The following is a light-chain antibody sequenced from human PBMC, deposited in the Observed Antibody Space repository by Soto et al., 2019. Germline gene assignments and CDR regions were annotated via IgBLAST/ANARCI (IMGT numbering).Light chain of an antibody. V-gene: IGKV1-5*01. CDR2: DAS. Sequence: DIQMTQSPSTLSASVGDRGTITCRASQSISSWLAWYQQKPGKDPKLLIYDASSLESGVPSRFSGSGSGTEFTLTSSSLQPDDFETYYCQQYNSYPWTFGQGTKVEIK. CDR1: QSISSW. CDR3: QQYNSYPWT. J-gene: IGKJ1*01.